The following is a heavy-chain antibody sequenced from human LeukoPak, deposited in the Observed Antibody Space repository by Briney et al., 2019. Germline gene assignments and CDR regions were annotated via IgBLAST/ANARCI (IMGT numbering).Heavy chain of an antibody. Sequence: ASVKVSCKASGYTFSDYYLHWVRQAPGQGLEWMGWINPNSGVTNYAQKFQGRVTMTRDTSISTAYMEVSRLRSDDTAVYYCARGRQWLEAFEHWGQGTLVTVSS. V-gene: IGHV1-2*02. CDR3: ARGRQWLEAFEH. CDR2: INPNSGVT. D-gene: IGHD6-19*01. CDR1: GYTFSDYY. J-gene: IGHJ4*02.